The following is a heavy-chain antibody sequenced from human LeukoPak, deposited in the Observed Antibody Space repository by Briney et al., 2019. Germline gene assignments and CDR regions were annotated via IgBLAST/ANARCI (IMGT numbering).Heavy chain of an antibody. CDR2: ISSNGGST. V-gene: IGHV3-64*01. J-gene: IGHJ3*02. CDR1: GFTFSSYA. Sequence: QSGGSLRLSCAASGFTFSSYAMHWVRQAPGKGLEYVSAISSNGGSTYYANSVKGRFTISRDNSEDTLYLQMGSLRAEDMAVYYCARVGSWDAFDIWGQGTMVTVSS. D-gene: IGHD1-26*01. CDR3: ARVGSWDAFDI.